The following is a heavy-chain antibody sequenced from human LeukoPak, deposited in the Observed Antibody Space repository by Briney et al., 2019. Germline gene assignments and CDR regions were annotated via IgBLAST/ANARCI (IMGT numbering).Heavy chain of an antibody. CDR2: IIPIFGTA. CDR1: GGTFSSYA. CDR3: ASGPRRLLPMIDY. V-gene: IGHV1-69*06. J-gene: IGHJ4*02. D-gene: IGHD4-23*01. Sequence: ASVKVSCKASGGTFSSYAISWVRQAPGQGLEWLGGIIPIFGTANYAQKFQGRVTITADKSTSTAYMELSSLRSEDTAVYYCASGPRRLLPMIDYWGQGTLVTVSS.